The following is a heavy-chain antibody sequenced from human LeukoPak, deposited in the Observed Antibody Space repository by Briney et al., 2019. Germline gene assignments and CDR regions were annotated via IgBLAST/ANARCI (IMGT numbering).Heavy chain of an antibody. CDR3: ARDLLKGYYDFWSGFKEDYYYYYGMDV. Sequence: SVKVSCKASGFTFTSSAMQWVRQARGQRLEWIGWIVVGSGNTNYAQKFQERVTITRDMSTSTAYMELSSLRSEDTAVYYCARDLLKGYYDFWSGFKEDYYYYYGMDVWGQGTAVTVSS. D-gene: IGHD3-3*01. J-gene: IGHJ6*02. CDR2: IVVGSGNT. V-gene: IGHV1-58*02. CDR1: GFTFTSSA.